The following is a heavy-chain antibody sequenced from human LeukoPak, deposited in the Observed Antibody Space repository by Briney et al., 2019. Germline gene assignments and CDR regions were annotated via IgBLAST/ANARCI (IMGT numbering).Heavy chain of an antibody. J-gene: IGHJ4*02. CDR2: ISYDGSKK. D-gene: IGHD5-18*01. Sequence: GGSLRLSCAASGFTFSTYAMHWVRQAPGKGLEWVAVISYDGSKKYYADSVKGRFTISRDNSKNTLYLQMNSLRAEDKAVYYCGTGIQLGRDYWGQGTLVTVSS. CDR3: GTGIQLGRDY. CDR1: GFTFSTYA. V-gene: IGHV3-30-3*01.